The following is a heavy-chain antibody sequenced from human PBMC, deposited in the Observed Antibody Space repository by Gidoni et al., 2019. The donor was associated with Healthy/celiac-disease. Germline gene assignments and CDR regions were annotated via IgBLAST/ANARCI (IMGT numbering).Heavy chain of an antibody. CDR3: AREDTNYYYYYMDV. D-gene: IGHD5-18*01. J-gene: IGHJ6*03. CDR2: ISSSGSTI. Sequence: EVQLVESGGGLVQPGGSLRLSCAASGFTFSSYEMNWVRQAPGKGLEWVSYISSSGSTIYYADSVKGRFTISRDNAKNSLYLQMNSLRAEDTAVYYCAREDTNYYYYYMDVWGKGTTVTVSS. CDR1: GFTFSSYE. V-gene: IGHV3-48*03.